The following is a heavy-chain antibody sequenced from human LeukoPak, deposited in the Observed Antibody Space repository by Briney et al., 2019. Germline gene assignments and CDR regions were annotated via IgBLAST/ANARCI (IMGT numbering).Heavy chain of an antibody. CDR1: GGSISSYY. CDR3: ARDTGKATAFDY. D-gene: IGHD5-12*01. J-gene: IGHJ4*02. Sequence: SETLSLTCTVSGGSISSYYWSWIRQPPGKGLEWIGYIYYSGSTNYNPSLKSRVTISVDTSKNQFSLKLSSVTAADTAVYYCARDTGKATAFDYWGQGTLVTVSS. V-gene: IGHV4-59*01. CDR2: IYYSGST.